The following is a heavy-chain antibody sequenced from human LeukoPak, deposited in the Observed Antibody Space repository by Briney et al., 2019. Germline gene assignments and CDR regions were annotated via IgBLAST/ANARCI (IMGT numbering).Heavy chain of an antibody. CDR3: ARRKLTGYFDL. D-gene: IGHD1-7*01. Sequence: SETLSLTCTVSGGSISNYYWNWIRQPPGKGLEWIGYILSSGSTHHNPSLKSRVTISVDTSKNQFSLKLSSVTAADTAVYYCARRKLTGYFDLWGRGTLVTVSS. CDR2: ILSSGST. V-gene: IGHV4-59*08. CDR1: GGSISNYY. J-gene: IGHJ2*01.